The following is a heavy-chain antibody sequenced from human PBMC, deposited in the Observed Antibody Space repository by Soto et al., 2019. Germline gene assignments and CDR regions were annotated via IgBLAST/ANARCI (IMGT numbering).Heavy chain of an antibody. Sequence: ASVKVSCKASGGTFSSYAISWVRQAPGQGLEWMGGIIPIFGTANYAQKFQGRVTITADESTSTAYMELSSLRSEDTAVYYCARDWRNSSGWYAFDYWGQGTLVTVSS. CDR2: IIPIFGTA. CDR1: GGTFSSYA. D-gene: IGHD6-19*01. V-gene: IGHV1-69*13. CDR3: ARDWRNSSGWYAFDY. J-gene: IGHJ4*02.